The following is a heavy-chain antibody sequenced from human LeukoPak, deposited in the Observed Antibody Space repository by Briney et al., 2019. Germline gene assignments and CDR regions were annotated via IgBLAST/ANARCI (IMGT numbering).Heavy chain of an antibody. D-gene: IGHD1-26*01. J-gene: IGHJ4*02. CDR2: ISVGGSST. Sequence: GGSLRLSCAASGFTFSSHWMHWVRQAPGKGLVWVSRISVGGSSTSYADSVKGRFTISRDNDKNTLFLQMNSLRAEDTAVYYCARATPGWWELQRWGQGTLVTVSS. CDR3: ARATPGWWELQR. V-gene: IGHV3-74*01. CDR1: GFTFSSHW.